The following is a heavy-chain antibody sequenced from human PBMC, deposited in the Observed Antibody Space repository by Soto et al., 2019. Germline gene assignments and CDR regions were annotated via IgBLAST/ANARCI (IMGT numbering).Heavy chain of an antibody. Sequence: SVKVSCKASGGTFSSYAISWVRQAPGQGLEWMGGIIPIFGTANYAQKFQGRVTITADESTSTAYMELSSLRSEDTAVYYCARGRGYSSPNYYYYYSMDVWGQGTTVTVS. CDR1: GGTFSSYA. J-gene: IGHJ6*02. V-gene: IGHV1-69*13. CDR2: IIPIFGTA. CDR3: ARGRGYSSPNYYYYYSMDV. D-gene: IGHD6-13*01.